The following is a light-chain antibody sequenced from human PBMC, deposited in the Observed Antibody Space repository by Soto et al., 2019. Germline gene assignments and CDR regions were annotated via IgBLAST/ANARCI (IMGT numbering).Light chain of an antibody. CDR2: GAF. CDR1: QSVSSSY. CDR3: QQYGDSPST. V-gene: IGKV3-20*01. J-gene: IGKJ3*01. Sequence: EIVLTQSPGTLSLSPGERATLSCRASQSVSSSYLAWYQQKPGPAPRLLIYGAFNSATGIPDRFSSGGSGTDFTLTFSRLEPEDFALYYYQQYGDSPSTFGHGTKVDIK.